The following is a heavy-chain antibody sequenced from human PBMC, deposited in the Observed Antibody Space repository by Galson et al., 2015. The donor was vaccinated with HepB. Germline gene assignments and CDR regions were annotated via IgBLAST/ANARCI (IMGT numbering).Heavy chain of an antibody. D-gene: IGHD5-18*01. CDR1: GFTFSDYY. CDR3: ARDPLVDTAMAKGYYYYYGMDV. J-gene: IGHJ6*02. Sequence: SLRLSCAASGFTFSDYYMSWIRQAPGKGLEWVSYISSSSSYTNYADSVKGRFTISRDNAKNSLYLQMNSLRAEDTAVHYCARDPLVDTAMAKGYYYYYGMDVWGQGTTVTVSS. CDR2: ISSSSSYT. V-gene: IGHV3-11*06.